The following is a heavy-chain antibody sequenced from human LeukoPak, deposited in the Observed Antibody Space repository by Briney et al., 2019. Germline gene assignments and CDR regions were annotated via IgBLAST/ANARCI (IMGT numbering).Heavy chain of an antibody. J-gene: IGHJ4*02. CDR2: IYTSGSP. D-gene: IGHD3-10*01. Sequence: SETLSLTYTVSGGSISSYYWSWIRQPAGKGLEWIGRIYTSGSPNYNPSLKSRVTMSVDTSKNQFSLKLRSMTAADTALYYCARGRSATMFDYWGQGTLVTVSS. CDR3: ARGRSATMFDY. CDR1: GGSISSYY. V-gene: IGHV4-4*07.